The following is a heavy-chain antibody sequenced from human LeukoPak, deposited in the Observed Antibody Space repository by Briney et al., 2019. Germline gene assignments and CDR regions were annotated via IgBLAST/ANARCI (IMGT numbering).Heavy chain of an antibody. CDR1: GFTFTSSA. V-gene: IGHV1-58*02. CDR3: AAHGRYYGHLPDY. Sequence: TSVKVSCKASGFTFTSSAMQWVRQARGQRLEWIGWIVVGSGNTNYAQKFQERVTITRDMSTSTAYMELGSLRSEDTAVYYCAAHGRYYGHLPDYWGQGTLVTVSS. J-gene: IGHJ4*02. D-gene: IGHD4-17*01. CDR2: IVVGSGNT.